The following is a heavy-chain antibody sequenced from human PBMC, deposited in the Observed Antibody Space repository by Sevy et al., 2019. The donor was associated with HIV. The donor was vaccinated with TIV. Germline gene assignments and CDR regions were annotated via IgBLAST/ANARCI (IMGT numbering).Heavy chain of an antibody. Sequence: GGSLRLSCAASGFTFRTYALHWVRQAPGRGLEWLALISSNGDNAFYANSVRGRLTVSRDNSMITLSLQMSSLTAEDTAVYYCARGPEWELTSFLSHWGQGTLVTVS. CDR1: GFTFRTYA. D-gene: IGHD1-26*01. CDR3: ARGPEWELTSFLSH. J-gene: IGHJ4*02. V-gene: IGHV3-30-3*01. CDR2: ISSNGDNA.